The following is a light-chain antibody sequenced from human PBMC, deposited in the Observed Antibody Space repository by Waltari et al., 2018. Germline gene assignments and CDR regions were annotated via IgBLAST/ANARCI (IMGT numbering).Light chain of an antibody. CDR1: SSYVGGYNF. J-gene: IGLJ3*02. V-gene: IGLV2-11*01. Sequence: QSALTQPRSVYGSPGQSVTISCTGTSSYVGGYNFVSWYQQHPGKAPKLMIYDVSKRPSGVPNRFSGSKSGNTASLTISGLQAEDEADYYCCSFAGTYVFGGGTKLTVL. CDR2: DVS. CDR3: CSFAGTYV.